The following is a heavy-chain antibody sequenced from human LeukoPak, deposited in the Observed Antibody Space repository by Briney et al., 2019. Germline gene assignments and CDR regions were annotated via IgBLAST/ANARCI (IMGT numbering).Heavy chain of an antibody. CDR1: GGSVSSNF. CDR3: ARGRLRYFDWLLSPDFDY. Sequence: SETLSLTCTVSGGSVSSNFWSWIRQPPGKGLEWIGEINHSGSTNYNPSLKSRVTISVDTSKNQFSLKLSSVTAADTAVYYCARGRLRYFDWLLSPDFDYWGQGTLVTVSS. CDR2: INHSGST. J-gene: IGHJ4*02. D-gene: IGHD3-9*01. V-gene: IGHV4-34*01.